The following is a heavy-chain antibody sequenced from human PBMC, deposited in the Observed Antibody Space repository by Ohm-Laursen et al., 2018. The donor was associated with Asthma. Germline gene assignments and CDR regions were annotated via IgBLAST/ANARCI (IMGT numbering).Heavy chain of an antibody. Sequence: SLRLSCAAPGFTFRGYDIHWVRQIPGKELEWVASISTASSFTYYADSVRGRFTTSRDNAKNSVYLQMNSLRAENTALYYCARIGPEWELPGREYSLHHWGQGTQVTVSS. CDR1: GFTFRGYD. D-gene: IGHD1-26*01. CDR2: ISTASSFT. CDR3: ARIGPEWELPGREYSLHH. J-gene: IGHJ1*01. V-gene: IGHV3-21*01.